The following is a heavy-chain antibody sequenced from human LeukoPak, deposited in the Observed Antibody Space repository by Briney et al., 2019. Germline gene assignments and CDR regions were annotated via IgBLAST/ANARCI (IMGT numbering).Heavy chain of an antibody. Sequence: SETLSLTCTVSGGSISSYYWSWIRQPPGKGLEWIGYIHCSGSTDYNPSLKRRVTISVDTSRNQFSLKLSSVTAADTAVYFCARAPAGDYFDYWGQGTLVTVSS. D-gene: IGHD2-2*01. CDR2: IHCSGST. CDR3: ARAPAGDYFDY. J-gene: IGHJ4*02. CDR1: GGSISSYY. V-gene: IGHV4-59*01.